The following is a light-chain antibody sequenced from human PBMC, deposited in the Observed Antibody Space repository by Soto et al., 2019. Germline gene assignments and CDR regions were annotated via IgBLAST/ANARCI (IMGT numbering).Light chain of an antibody. CDR1: QSVRTN. CDR2: GAS. J-gene: IGKJ5*01. CDR3: QQYNNWPPIT. V-gene: IGKV3-15*01. Sequence: EIVMTQSPATLSVSPGERATLSCRASQSVRTNLAWYQQKPGQAPRLLIYGASTRGTGIPARFSGSGSATEFTLTISSLQSADFSVYYCQQYNNWPPITFGQGTRLEIK.